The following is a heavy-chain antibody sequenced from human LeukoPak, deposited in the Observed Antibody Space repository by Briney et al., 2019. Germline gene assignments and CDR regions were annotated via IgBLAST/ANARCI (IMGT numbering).Heavy chain of an antibody. J-gene: IGHJ4*02. CDR3: ARTRLAARYFDY. CDR1: GYTFTSYD. V-gene: IGHV1-8*02. CDR2: MNPNSGST. D-gene: IGHD6-6*01. Sequence: APVKVSCKASGYTFTSYDINWVRQATGQGLEWMGWMNPNSGSTSYAQKFQGRVTMTRDMSTSTVYMELSSLRSEDTAVYYCARTRLAARYFDYWGQGTLVTVSS.